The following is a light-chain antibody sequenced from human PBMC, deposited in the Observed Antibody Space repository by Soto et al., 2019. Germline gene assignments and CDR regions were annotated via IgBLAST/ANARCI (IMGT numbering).Light chain of an antibody. J-gene: IGLJ1*01. CDR3: SSYATGSTVV. CDR1: SSDVGGYNF. V-gene: IGLV2-14*03. CDR2: DVT. Sequence: QSALTQPASVSGSPGQSITISCTGTSSDVGGYNFVSWYQHHPGKAPKLIINDVTYRPSGVSNRFSGSKSGNVASLTIPGLQAEDEADYYCSSYATGSTVVFGTGTKLTVL.